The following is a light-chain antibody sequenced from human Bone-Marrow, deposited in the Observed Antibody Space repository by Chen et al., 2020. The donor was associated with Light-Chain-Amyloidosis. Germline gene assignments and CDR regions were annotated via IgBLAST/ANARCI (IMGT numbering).Light chain of an antibody. Sequence: QSALTQPASVSGSPGQSITISCPGTSSDVGGDNHVSCYQQHPDKAPKLMIYEVTNRPSWVPDRFSGSKSDNTASLTISGLQTEDRAEYFCSSDTITNTLVYGSGTRVTVL. CDR1: SSDVGGDNH. CDR3: SSDTITNTLV. J-gene: IGLJ1*01. V-gene: IGLV2-14*01. CDR2: EVT.